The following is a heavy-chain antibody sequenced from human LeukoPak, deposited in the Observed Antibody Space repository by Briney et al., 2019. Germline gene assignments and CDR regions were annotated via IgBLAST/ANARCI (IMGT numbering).Heavy chain of an antibody. D-gene: IGHD2-15*01. CDR1: GYTFTSCA. CDR2: INTNTGNP. J-gene: IGHJ5*02. CDR3: ARDTSAGYCSGGSCYWFDP. Sequence: ASVKVSCKASGYTFTSCAMNWVRQAPGQGLEWMGWINTNTGNPTYAQGFTGRFVFSLDTSVSTAYLQISSLKAEDTAVYYCARDTSAGYCSGGSCYWFDPWGQGTLVTVSS. V-gene: IGHV7-4-1*02.